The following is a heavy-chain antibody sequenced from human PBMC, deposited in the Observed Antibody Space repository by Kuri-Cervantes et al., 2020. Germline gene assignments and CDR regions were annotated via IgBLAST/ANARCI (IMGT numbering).Heavy chain of an antibody. CDR2: MNPNSGNT. Sequence: ASVKVSCKASGYTFTSYDINWVRRATGQGLEWMGWMNPNSGNTGYAQKFQGRVTMTRNTSISTAYMELSSLRSEDTAVYYCARWQSDILTGYYMRYYYYGMDVWGQGTTVTVSS. CDR1: GYTFTSYD. D-gene: IGHD3-9*01. V-gene: IGHV1-8*01. J-gene: IGHJ6*02. CDR3: ARWQSDILTGYYMRYYYYGMDV.